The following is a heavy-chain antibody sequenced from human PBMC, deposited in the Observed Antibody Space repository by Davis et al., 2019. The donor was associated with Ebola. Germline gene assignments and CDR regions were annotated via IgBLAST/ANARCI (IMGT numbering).Heavy chain of an antibody. CDR3: ASGYSSSWYNY. Sequence: MPSEILSLTCTVSGGSISSYYWSWIRQPPGKGLEWIGYIYYSGSTNYNPSLKSRVTISVDTSKNQFSLKLSSVTAADTAVYYCASGYSSSWYNYWGQGTLVTVSS. D-gene: IGHD6-13*01. CDR1: GGSISSYY. V-gene: IGHV4-59*01. J-gene: IGHJ4*02. CDR2: IYYSGST.